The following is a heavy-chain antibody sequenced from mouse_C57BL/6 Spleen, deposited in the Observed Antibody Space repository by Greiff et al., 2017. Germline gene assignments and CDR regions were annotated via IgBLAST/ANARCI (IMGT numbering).Heavy chain of an antibody. J-gene: IGHJ1*03. CDR3: ARGLGQGYFDV. V-gene: IGHV3-6*01. CDR1: GYSITSGYY. D-gene: IGHD4-1*01. CDR2: ISYDGSN. Sequence: EVKLQESGPGLVKPSQSLSLTCSVTGYSITSGYYWNWIRQFPGNKLEWMGYISYDGSNNYNPSLKNRISITRDTSKNQFFLKLNSVTTEDTATYYCARGLGQGYFDVWGTGTTVTVSS.